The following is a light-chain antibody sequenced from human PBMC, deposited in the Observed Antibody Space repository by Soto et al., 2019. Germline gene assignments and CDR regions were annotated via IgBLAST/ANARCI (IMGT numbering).Light chain of an antibody. V-gene: IGLV2-8*01. CDR3: CSYAGSSSVV. CDR2: EVN. J-gene: IGLJ2*01. Sequence: QSVLTQPPSASGSPGQSVTISCTGTSSDIGGYNSVSWYQQHPGKAPRLMIYEVNKRPSGVSNRFSASKTGRTASLTISGLQPEDEADYYCCSYAGSSSVVFGGGTKLTVL. CDR1: SSDIGGYNS.